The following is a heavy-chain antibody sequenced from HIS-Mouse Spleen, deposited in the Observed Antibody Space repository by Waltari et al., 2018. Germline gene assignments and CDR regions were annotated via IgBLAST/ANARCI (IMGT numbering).Heavy chain of an antibody. J-gene: IGHJ4*02. V-gene: IGHV4-34*01. Sequence: QVQLQQWGAGLLKPSETLSLTCAVYGGSFSGYSWSWIRQPPGKGLEWIGEINHSGSTNYNPSLKSRVTISVDTSKNQFSLKLSSVTAADTAVYYCARASSGYYYVDYWGQGTLVTVSS. CDR1: GGSFSGYS. CDR3: ARASSGYYYVDY. D-gene: IGHD3-22*01. CDR2: INHSGST.